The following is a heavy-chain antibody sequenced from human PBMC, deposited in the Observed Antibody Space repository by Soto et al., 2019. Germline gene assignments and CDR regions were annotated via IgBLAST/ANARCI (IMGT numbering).Heavy chain of an antibody. D-gene: IGHD3-10*01. CDR2: VNPNNGDT. CDR3: AKVSRKGSAIDFDY. J-gene: IGHJ4*02. Sequence: QVQLVQSGAELKKPGASVKVSCKASGYTFSNYDMNWVRQATGQGPEWIGWVNPNNGDTGYAQKFQGRVTPTTDISTTTAYMELTSLRSEDTALYYCAKVSRKGSAIDFDYWGQGTLITVSS. CDR1: GYTFSNYD. V-gene: IGHV1-8*01.